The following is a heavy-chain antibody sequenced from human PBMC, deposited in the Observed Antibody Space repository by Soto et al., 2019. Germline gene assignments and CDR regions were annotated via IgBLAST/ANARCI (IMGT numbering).Heavy chain of an antibody. CDR2: INHSGST. V-gene: IGHV4-34*01. Sequence: SETLSLTCAVYGGSFSGYYWSWIRQPPGKGLEWIGEINHSGSTNYNPSLKSRVTISVDTSKNQFSLKLSSVTAADTAVYYCARGRTSESIRQVECFDYWGPGTPVPVYS. D-gene: IGHD3-3*01. CDR3: ARGRTSESIRQVECFDY. CDR1: GGSFSGYY. J-gene: IGHJ4*02.